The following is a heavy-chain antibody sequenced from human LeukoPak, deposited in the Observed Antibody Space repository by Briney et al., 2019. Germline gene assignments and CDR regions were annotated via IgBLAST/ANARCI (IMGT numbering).Heavy chain of an antibody. Sequence: NPSETLSLTCTVSNGSMSSYYWSWIRQPPGKGLEWIGYIYYSGSTYYNPSLKSRVTISVDTSKNQFSLKLSSVTAADTAVYYCAGSSPHYGMDVWGQGTTVTVSS. CDR1: NGSMSSYY. CDR2: IYYSGST. CDR3: AGSSPHYGMDV. V-gene: IGHV4-59*06. J-gene: IGHJ6*02.